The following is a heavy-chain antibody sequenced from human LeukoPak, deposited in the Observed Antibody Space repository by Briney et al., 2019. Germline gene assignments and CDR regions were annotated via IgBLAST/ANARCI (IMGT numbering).Heavy chain of an antibody. Sequence: ASVRVSCKASGYTFTNFGISWVRQAPGQGLEWVGWISAYNGRTNYAQNFQGRVTMTTDTSTSTAYMELRSLRSDDTAVFYCAREGNNYDSSVYYSCDYWGQGTLVTVSS. J-gene: IGHJ4*02. CDR1: GYTFTNFG. CDR2: ISAYNGRT. V-gene: IGHV1-18*01. CDR3: AREGNNYDSSVYYSCDY. D-gene: IGHD3-22*01.